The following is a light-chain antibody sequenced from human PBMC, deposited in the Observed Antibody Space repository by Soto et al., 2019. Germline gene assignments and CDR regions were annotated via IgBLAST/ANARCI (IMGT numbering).Light chain of an antibody. CDR2: DNS. CDR3: GTWDSSLSGGL. J-gene: IGLJ2*01. Sequence: QAVVTQPPSVSAAPGQTVTISCSGSSSNIGNNYVSWFQQLPGTAPKLLIYDNSKRPSGIPDRFSGSKSGTSATLGITGLQTGDEAYYYCGTWDSSLSGGLFGGGTKLTVL. CDR1: SSNIGNNY. V-gene: IGLV1-51*01.